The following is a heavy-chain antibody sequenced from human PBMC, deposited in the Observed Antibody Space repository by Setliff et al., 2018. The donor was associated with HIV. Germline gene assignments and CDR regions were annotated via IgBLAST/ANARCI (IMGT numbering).Heavy chain of an antibody. CDR3: ARENGRTNYYYYYGLDV. CDR1: GGSISSGSYY. Sequence: SETLSLTCTVSGGSISSGSYYWSWIRQPAGKGLEWIGRIYTSGSTNYNPSLKSRVTISVDTSKNQFSLKLSSVTAADTAVYYCARENGRTNYYYYYGLDVWGQGTTVTVS. CDR2: IYTSGST. V-gene: IGHV4-61*02. J-gene: IGHJ6*02.